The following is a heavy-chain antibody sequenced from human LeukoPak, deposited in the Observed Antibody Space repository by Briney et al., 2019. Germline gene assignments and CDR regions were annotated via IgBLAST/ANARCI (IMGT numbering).Heavy chain of an antibody. Sequence: SETLSLTCAVYGGSFSGYYWSWIRQPPGKGLEWIGEINHSGSTYYNPSLKSRVTISVDTSKNQFSLKLSSVTAADTAVYYCARAAGYFDWLILFDYWGQGTLVTVSS. CDR2: INHSGST. V-gene: IGHV4-34*01. D-gene: IGHD3-9*01. CDR3: ARAAGYFDWLILFDY. CDR1: GGSFSGYY. J-gene: IGHJ4*02.